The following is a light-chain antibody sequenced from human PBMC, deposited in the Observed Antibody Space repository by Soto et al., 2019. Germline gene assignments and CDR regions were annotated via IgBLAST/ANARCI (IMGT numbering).Light chain of an antibody. Sequence: EIVMTQSPATLSLSPGERAALSCRASQSINSELAWYQQKPGQPPRLLIYGASTRATGVPARFTGSESGSEFTLTISGLQSEDFAVYYCQQGHNWPLTLGQGTRLE. CDR1: QSINSE. V-gene: IGKV3-15*01. CDR2: GAS. CDR3: QQGHNWPLT. J-gene: IGKJ2*01.